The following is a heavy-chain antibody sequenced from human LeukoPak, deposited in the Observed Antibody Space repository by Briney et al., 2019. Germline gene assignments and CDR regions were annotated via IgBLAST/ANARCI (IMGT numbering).Heavy chain of an antibody. Sequence: GASVKVSCKASGGTFSSYAISWVRQAPGQGLEWMGRIIPILGIASYAQKFQGRVTITADKSTSTAYMELSSLRSEDTAVYYCSLTVTTHYYYYGMDVWGQGTTVTVSS. CDR3: SLTVTTHYYYYGMDV. CDR2: IIPILGIA. J-gene: IGHJ6*02. D-gene: IGHD4-17*01. CDR1: GGTFSSYA. V-gene: IGHV1-69*04.